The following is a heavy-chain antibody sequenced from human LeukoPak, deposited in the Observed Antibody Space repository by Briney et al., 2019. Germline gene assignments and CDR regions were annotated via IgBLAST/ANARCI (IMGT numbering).Heavy chain of an antibody. CDR2: ISYSGST. CDR3: ARGSYWFDP. V-gene: IGHV4-61*08. J-gene: IGHJ5*02. CDR1: GGLISSGDFY. Sequence: PSETLSLTCTVSGGLISSGDFYWSWIRQPPGKGLEWIGYISYSGSTNYNPSLKSRVTISVDTSKNQFSLKLSSVTAADTAVYYCARGSYWFDPWGQGTLVTVSS.